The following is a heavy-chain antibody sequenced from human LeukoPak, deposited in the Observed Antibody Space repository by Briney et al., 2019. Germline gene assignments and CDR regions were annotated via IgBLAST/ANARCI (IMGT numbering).Heavy chain of an antibody. J-gene: IGHJ3*02. CDR2: IIPIFGTS. CDR3: ARANYHDSSGYYHDAFDI. CDR1: GGTFSRYA. V-gene: IGHV1-69*13. D-gene: IGHD3-22*01. Sequence: ASVKVSCKASGGTFSRYAIGWVQQAPGQGLEWMGGIIPIFGTSNYAQNFQGRVTITADESTSTAYMELSSVRSEDTAVYYCARANYHDSSGYYHDAFDIWGQGTMVTVSS.